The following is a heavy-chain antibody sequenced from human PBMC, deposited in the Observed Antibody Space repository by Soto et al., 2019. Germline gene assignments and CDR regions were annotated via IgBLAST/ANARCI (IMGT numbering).Heavy chain of an antibody. J-gene: IGHJ6*02. CDR2: ISSSSSYT. Sequence: QVQLVESGGGLVKPGGSLRLSCAASGFTFSDYYMSWIRQAPGKGLEWVSYISSSSSYTNYADSVKGRFTISRDNAKNSLYLQMNSLRAEDTAVYYCARDQKYSYYYYGMDVWGQGTTVTVSS. D-gene: IGHD1-1*01. V-gene: IGHV3-11*06. CDR3: ARDQKYSYYYYGMDV. CDR1: GFTFSDYY.